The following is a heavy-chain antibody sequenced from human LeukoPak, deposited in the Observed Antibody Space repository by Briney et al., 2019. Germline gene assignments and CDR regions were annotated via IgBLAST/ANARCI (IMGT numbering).Heavy chain of an antibody. CDR1: GYTFTSYG. V-gene: IGHV1-18*01. J-gene: IGHJ4*02. CDR2: ISAYNGNT. D-gene: IGHD3-22*01. Sequence: ASVKVSYKASGYTFTSYGISWVRQAPGQGLEWMGWISAYNGNTNYAQKLQGRVTMTTDTSTSTAYMELRSLRSDDTAVYYCARNYYDSSGYYRFDYWGQGTLVTVSS. CDR3: ARNYYDSSGYYRFDY.